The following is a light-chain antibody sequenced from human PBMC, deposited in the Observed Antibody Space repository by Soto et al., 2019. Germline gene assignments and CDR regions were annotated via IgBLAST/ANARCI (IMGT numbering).Light chain of an antibody. CDR1: QSVSSSH. J-gene: IGKJ2*01. CDR2: GAS. CDR3: QQRYTTPYT. Sequence: EIVLTESPGTLSLSPGERATLSCRASQSVSSSHLAWYQQKPGQAPRLLIYGASTRATGIPDRFSGSGSGTDFTLTISSLQPEDFATYYCQQRYTTPYTFGQGTKVDI. V-gene: IGKV3-20*01.